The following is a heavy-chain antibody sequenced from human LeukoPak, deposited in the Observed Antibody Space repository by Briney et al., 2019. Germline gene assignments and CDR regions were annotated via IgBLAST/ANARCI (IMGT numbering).Heavy chain of an antibody. V-gene: IGHV3-23*01. J-gene: IGHJ4*02. CDR1: GFTVSSNY. D-gene: IGHD2-15*01. CDR3: AKGIVVVVAATSLDY. CDR2: ISGSGGST. Sequence: GGSLRLSCAASGFTVSSNYMSWVRQAPGKGLEWVSAISGSGGSTYYADSVKGRFTISRDNSKNTLYLQMNSLRAEDTAVYYCAKGIVVVVAATSLDYWGQGTLVTVSS.